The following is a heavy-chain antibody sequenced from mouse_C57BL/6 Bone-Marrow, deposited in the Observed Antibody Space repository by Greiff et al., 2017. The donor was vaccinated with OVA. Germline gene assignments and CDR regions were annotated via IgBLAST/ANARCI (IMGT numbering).Heavy chain of an antibody. CDR1: GFSLTSYG. D-gene: IGHD2-10*01. J-gene: IGHJ4*01. Sequence: VQVVESGPGLVQPSQSLSITCTVSGFSLTSYGVHWVRQSPGKGLEWLGVIWRGGSTDYNAAFMSRLSITKDNSKSQVFFKMNSLQADDTAIYYCATPYYGKRIYYYAMDYWGQGTSVTVSS. CDR2: IWRGGST. V-gene: IGHV2-5*01. CDR3: ATPYYGKRIYYYAMDY.